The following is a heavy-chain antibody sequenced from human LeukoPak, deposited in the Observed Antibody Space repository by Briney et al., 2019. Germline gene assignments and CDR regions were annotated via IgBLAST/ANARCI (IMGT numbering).Heavy chain of an antibody. CDR1: AFTFSSYA. J-gene: IGHJ4*02. V-gene: IGHV3-23*01. CDR3: ARLSGSETTPY. Sequence: GGSLRLSCAASAFTFSSYAMSWVRQAPGKGLEWVSAISGSGGSTYYADSVKGRFTISRDNSKNTLYLQMNSLRAEDTAVYYCARLSGSETTPYWGQGTLVTVSS. D-gene: IGHD1-26*01. CDR2: ISGSGGST.